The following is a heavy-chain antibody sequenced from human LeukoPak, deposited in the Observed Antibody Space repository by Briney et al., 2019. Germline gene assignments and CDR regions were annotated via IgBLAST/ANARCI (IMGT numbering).Heavy chain of an antibody. CDR2: IKQDGSEK. CDR3: ARARIAARNYYYYYMDV. CDR1: GFTFSSYG. Sequence: PGGSLRLSCAASGFTFSSYGMSWLGRAPGKGLEWVANIKQDGSEKYYVESVKRRFTISRDNPKNSRSLQMNSLRAEDTAVYYRARARIAARNYYYYYMDVWGKGTTVTVSS. V-gene: IGHV3-7*01. J-gene: IGHJ6*03. D-gene: IGHD6-6*01.